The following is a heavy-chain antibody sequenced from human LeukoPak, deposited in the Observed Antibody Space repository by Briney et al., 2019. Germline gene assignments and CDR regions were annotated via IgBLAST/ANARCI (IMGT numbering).Heavy chain of an antibody. V-gene: IGHV3-48*02. J-gene: IGHJ4*02. Sequence: GGTLRLSCAASGFTFSSYSMNWVRHAPGKGLEWVSYISSSSSTIYYADSVKGRFTITRDNAKNSLYLQMNSLRDEDTAVYYCARDSDSTYYYDSSGYYYSYFDYWGQGTLVTVSS. D-gene: IGHD3-22*01. CDR3: ARDSDSTYYYDSSGYYYSYFDY. CDR2: ISSSSSTI. CDR1: GFTFSSYS.